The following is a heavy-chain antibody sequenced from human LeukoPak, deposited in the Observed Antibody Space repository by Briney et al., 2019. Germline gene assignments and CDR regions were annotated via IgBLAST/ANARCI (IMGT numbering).Heavy chain of an antibody. CDR3: ARGLGYCSSTSCYGFDY. J-gene: IGHJ4*02. CDR2: INHSGST. D-gene: IGHD2-2*01. V-gene: IGHV4-34*01. Sequence: SETLSLTCAVYGGSFSGYYWSWIRQPPGKGLEWIGEINHSGSTNYNQSLKSRVTISVDTSKNQFSLKLSSVTAADTAVYYCARGLGYCSSTSCYGFDYWGQGTLVTVSS. CDR1: GGSFSGYY.